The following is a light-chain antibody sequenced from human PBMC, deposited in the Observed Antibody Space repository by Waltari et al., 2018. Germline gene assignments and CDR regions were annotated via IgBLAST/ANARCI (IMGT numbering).Light chain of an antibody. J-gene: IGKJ2*01. CDR3: QQYGSSPYT. CDR2: DVS. CDR1: QSVSSTH. V-gene: IGKV3-20*01. Sequence: EIVLTQSPGTLSLSPGARATLSCRASQSVSSTHLAWYQQKPGQAPRLLIDDVSSRAAGIPDRFSGSGSGTDFSLTISRLEPEDCAVYYCQQYGSSPYTLGQGTKLEIK.